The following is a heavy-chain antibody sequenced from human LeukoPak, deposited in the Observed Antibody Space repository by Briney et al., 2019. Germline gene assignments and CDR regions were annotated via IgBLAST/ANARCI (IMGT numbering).Heavy chain of an antibody. Sequence: SETLSLTCAVSGYSISSGYYWGWIRQPPGEGLEWIGSIYHSGSTYYNPSLKSRVTISVDTSKNQFSLKLSSVTAADTAVYYCARRMGELLFDIWGQGTMVTVSS. D-gene: IGHD1-26*01. CDR3: ARRMGELLFDI. CDR2: IYHSGST. CDR1: GYSISSGYY. V-gene: IGHV4-38-2*01. J-gene: IGHJ3*02.